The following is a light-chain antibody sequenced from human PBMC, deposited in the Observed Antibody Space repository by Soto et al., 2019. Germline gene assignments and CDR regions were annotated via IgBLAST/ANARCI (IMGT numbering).Light chain of an antibody. J-gene: IGKJ3*01. CDR3: QQTHSLPLT. Sequence: IQMTQSPSSVSASVGDRVTMTCRASQGVGSWLAWYQQKPGKAPNLLIYATSSLKSGVPSRFSGSGSGTDFTLSISSLQPEDFATYYCQQTHSLPLTFGPGTKVDIK. CDR1: QGVGSW. V-gene: IGKV1-12*01. CDR2: ATS.